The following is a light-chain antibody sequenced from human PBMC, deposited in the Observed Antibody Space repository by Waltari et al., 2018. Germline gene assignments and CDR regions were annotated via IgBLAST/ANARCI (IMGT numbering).Light chain of an antibody. CDR2: EVT. V-gene: IGLV2-8*01. J-gene: IGLJ1*01. Sequence: QSVLTQPPSATGSPGQSVTISCTGTNSDVGAYNYVSWYQQHPGKVPKLLIYEVTKRPLGVPARFSGSKSGNTASLTVSGLQADDEADYYCSSYAHNNHFVFGTGTKVTVL. CDR1: NSDVGAYNY. CDR3: SSYAHNNHFV.